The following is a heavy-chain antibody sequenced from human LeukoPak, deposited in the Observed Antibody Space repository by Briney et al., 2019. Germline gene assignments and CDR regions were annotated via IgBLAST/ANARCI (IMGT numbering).Heavy chain of an antibody. CDR2: ISYDGSNK. V-gene: IGHV3-30*18. CDR3: AKGYSSSWYVFDY. CDR1: GFTFSSYG. D-gene: IGHD6-13*01. Sequence: HPGGSLRLSCAASGFTFSSYGMHWVRQAPGKGLEWVAVISYDGSNKYYADSVKGRFTISRDNSKNTLYLQMNSLRAEDTAVYYCAKGYSSSWYVFDYWGQGTLVTVSS. J-gene: IGHJ4*02.